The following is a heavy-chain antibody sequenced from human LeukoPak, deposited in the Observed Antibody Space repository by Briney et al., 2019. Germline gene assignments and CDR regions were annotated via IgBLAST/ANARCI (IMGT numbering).Heavy chain of an antibody. CDR3: VKSPSPPLLDYYGWGSYWRTRWGGGHYFDY. Sequence: GGSLRLSCSASGFTFSSYAMHWVRPAPGKGLECVSSIISNGGSTYYADSVKGRFTISRDNSKNTLYLQMSRLRAEDTAVYYCVKSPSPPLLDYYGWGSYWRTRWGGGHYFDYWGQGTLVTVSS. D-gene: IGHD3-10*01. CDR2: IISNGGST. V-gene: IGHV3-64D*06. CDR1: GFTFSSYA. J-gene: IGHJ4*02.